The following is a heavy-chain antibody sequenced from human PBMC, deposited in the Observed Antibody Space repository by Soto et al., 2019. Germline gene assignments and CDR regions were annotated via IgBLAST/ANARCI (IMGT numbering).Heavy chain of an antibody. CDR1: GGSITSSY. Sequence: TSETLSLTCTVSGGSITSSYWSWIRRPPGKGLEWIAYIYDTGISGYTPSTSYNPSLKSRVTMSVDTSKSQFSLKLTSVAAADTAVYYCARGEDAFFYYGLDVWGQGITVTVSS. J-gene: IGHJ6*02. CDR3: ARGEDAFFYYGLDV. V-gene: IGHV4-59*01. CDR2: IYDTGISGYTPST.